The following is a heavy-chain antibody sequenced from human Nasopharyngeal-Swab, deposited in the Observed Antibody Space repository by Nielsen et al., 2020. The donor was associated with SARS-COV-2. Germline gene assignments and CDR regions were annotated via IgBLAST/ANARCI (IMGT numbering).Heavy chain of an antibody. CDR2: VRSKANNYAT. Sequence: GESLKISCAASGFTFSDSAVHWVRQASGKGLEWVGRVRSKANNYATAYAASVKGRFTISRDDSKDSLYLQMNSLKTEDTAVYYCARDLSSVWTSGLGVWGQGTTVTVSS. D-gene: IGHD6-19*01. V-gene: IGHV3-73*01. CDR3: ARDLSSVWTSGLGV. CDR1: GFTFSDSA. J-gene: IGHJ6*02.